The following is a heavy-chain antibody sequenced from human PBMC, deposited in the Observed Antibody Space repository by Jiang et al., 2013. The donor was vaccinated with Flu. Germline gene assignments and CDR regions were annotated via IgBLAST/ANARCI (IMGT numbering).Heavy chain of an antibody. D-gene: IGHD3-16*01. J-gene: IGHJ6*02. CDR2: ISITSKYI. V-gene: IGHV3-21*01. CDR3: AREKPDRTYVHSYGMDV. Sequence: GLVTPGGSLRLSCEASDFTFNTYTMNWVRQAPGKGLEWVSSISITSKYIYYGASVKGRFTISRDNARNLLFLQMDSLRVEDTAVYYCAREKPDRTYVHSYGMDVWGQGTTVTVSS. CDR1: DFTFNTYT.